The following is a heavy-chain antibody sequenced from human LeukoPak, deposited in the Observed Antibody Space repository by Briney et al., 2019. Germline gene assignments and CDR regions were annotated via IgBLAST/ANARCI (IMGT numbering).Heavy chain of an antibody. CDR1: GGSISSSSYY. CDR2: IYYGGNT. J-gene: IGHJ3*02. CDR3: ARQPIGYNYRAEGAFDI. Sequence: PSETLSLTCTVSGGSISSSSYYWGWIRQPPGKGLEWIGSIYYGGNTYYSPSLKSRVTISVDTSGNEFSLKLRSVTAADTAVYYCARQPIGYNYRAEGAFDIWGQGTMVTVSS. D-gene: IGHD5-24*01. V-gene: IGHV4-39*01.